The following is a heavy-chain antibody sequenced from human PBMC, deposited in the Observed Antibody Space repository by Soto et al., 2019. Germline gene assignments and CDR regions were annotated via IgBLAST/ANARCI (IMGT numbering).Heavy chain of an antibody. CDR1: GYSFTTYW. J-gene: IGHJ5*02. CDR3: APVTRALPDH. Sequence: GESLKISCKTSGYSFTTYWIAWVRQMPGEGPEWMGMVFPGDSESRYSPAFQGQVTISADKSVTTAYLQWSSLKASDTAMYYCAPVTRALPDHWGQGGLVTVSS. CDR2: VFPGDSES. D-gene: IGHD2-21*02. V-gene: IGHV5-51*01.